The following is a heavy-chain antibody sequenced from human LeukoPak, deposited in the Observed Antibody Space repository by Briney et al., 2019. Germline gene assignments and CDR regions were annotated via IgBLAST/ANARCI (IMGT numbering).Heavy chain of an antibody. CDR2: INSDGSST. D-gene: IGHD6-13*01. J-gene: IGHJ4*02. CDR1: GFTFSSYW. CDR3: ARGVEGRSSSINN. V-gene: IGHV3-74*01. Sequence: GGSLRLSCAASGFTFSSYWMHWVRQAPGKGLVWVSRINSDGSSTTYADSVKGRFTTSRDNAKNTLYLQMNSLRAEDTAVYYCARGVEGRSSSINNWGQGILVTVSS.